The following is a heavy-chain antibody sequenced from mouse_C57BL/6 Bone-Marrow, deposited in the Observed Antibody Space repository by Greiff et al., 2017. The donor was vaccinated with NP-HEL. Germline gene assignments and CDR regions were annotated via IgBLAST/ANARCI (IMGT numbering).Heavy chain of an antibody. CDR1: GYTFTSYW. V-gene: IGHV1-74*01. Sequence: QVHVKQSGAELVKPGASVKVSCKASGYTFTSYWMHWVKQRPGQGLEWIGRIHPSDSDTNYNQKFKGKATLTVDKSSSTAYMQLSSLTSEDSAVYYCAMGDPHYYAMDYWGQGTSVTVSS. CDR2: IHPSDSDT. CDR3: AMGDPHYYAMDY. J-gene: IGHJ4*01.